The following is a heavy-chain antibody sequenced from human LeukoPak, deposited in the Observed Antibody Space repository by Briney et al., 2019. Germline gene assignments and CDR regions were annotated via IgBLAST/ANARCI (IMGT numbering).Heavy chain of an antibody. CDR3: AKGLYYYDSSGPTDY. J-gene: IGHJ4*02. V-gene: IGHV3-23*01. CDR2: IGGGGRTT. Sequence: GGSLRLSCAASGFTFSSHAMSWVRQAPGKGLEWVSGIGGGGRTTYYVDSVKGRFTISRDNFKNTLYLQMNSLRAEDTAVYYCAKGLYYYDSSGPTDYWGQGTLVTVSS. D-gene: IGHD3-22*01. CDR1: GFTFSSHA.